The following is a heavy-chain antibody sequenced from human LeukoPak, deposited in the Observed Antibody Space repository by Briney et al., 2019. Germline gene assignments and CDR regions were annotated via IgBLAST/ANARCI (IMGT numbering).Heavy chain of an antibody. CDR2: IWYDGSNK. J-gene: IGHJ3*02. D-gene: IGHD4-17*01. Sequence: GSLRLSCAASGFTFSSYGMQWVRQAPGKGLEWVAVIWYDGSNKYYADSVKGRFTISRDNSKNTLYLQMNSLRAEDTAVHYCARVRYGDFDAFDIWGQGTMVTVSS. V-gene: IGHV3-33*01. CDR1: GFTFSSYG. CDR3: ARVRYGDFDAFDI.